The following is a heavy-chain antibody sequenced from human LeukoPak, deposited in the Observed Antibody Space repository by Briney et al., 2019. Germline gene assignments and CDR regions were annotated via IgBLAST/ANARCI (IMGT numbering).Heavy chain of an antibody. CDR2: IWYDGSNK. V-gene: IGHV3-33*01. J-gene: IGHJ4*02. CDR1: GFTFSSYG. Sequence: GGSLRLSCAASGFTFSSYGMHWVRQAPGKGLEWVAVIWYDGSNKYYADSAKGRFTISRDNSKNTLYLQMNSLRAEDTAVYYCAILRLDYYDSSGSFDYWGQGTLVTVSS. CDR3: AILRLDYYDSSGSFDY. D-gene: IGHD3-22*01.